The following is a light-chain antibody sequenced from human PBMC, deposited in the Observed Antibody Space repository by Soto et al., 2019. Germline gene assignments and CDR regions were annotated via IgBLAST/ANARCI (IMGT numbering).Light chain of an antibody. CDR1: QSITTW. CDR2: KAT. J-gene: IGKJ2*01. Sequence: DIQMTQSPSTLSASVGDRVTITCRASQSITTWLAWYQQKPGKAPKLLLYKATNLQSGVPSRFSGSGSGTEFSLTISSLQPDDFATYYCQRYNDYQYIFGQGTKVDIK. CDR3: QRYNDYQYI. V-gene: IGKV1-5*03.